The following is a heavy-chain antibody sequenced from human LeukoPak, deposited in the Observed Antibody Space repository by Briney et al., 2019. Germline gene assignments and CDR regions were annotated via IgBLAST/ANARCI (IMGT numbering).Heavy chain of an antibody. D-gene: IGHD1/OR15-1a*01. Sequence: GGSLRLSCAVSGFTFSDYWMNWVRQAPGKGLEWVASIRQDGSEKTYLDSVKGRFTISRDNTKNSLFLQMNSLRAEDTAVYYCARDGTAPGLYFDLWGHGTLVTVSS. J-gene: IGHJ4*01. CDR2: IRQDGSEK. CDR3: ARDGTAPGLYFDL. CDR1: GFTFSDYW. V-gene: IGHV3-7*01.